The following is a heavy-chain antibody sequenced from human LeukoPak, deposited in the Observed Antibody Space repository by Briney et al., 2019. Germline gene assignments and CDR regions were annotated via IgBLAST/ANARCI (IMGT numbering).Heavy chain of an antibody. Sequence: SETLSLTCTVSGGSISSGGYYWSWIRQPPGKGLEWIGYIFQSGSPSYNPSLRSRVTISVDTSTNQFSLRLNSVTAADTAMYYCARDRAGLGLLDFWGQGTMVIVFS. CDR1: GGSISSGGYY. D-gene: IGHD1-26*01. J-gene: IGHJ3*01. CDR2: IFQSGSP. CDR3: ARDRAGLGLLDF. V-gene: IGHV4-30-2*01.